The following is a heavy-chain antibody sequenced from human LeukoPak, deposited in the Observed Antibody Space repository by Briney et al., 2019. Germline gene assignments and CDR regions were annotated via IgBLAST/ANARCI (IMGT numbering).Heavy chain of an antibody. CDR2: IYHSGST. Sequence: SQTLSLTCAVSGGSTSSGGYSWSWIRQPPGKGLEWIGYIYHSGSTYYNPSLKSRVTISVDRSKNQFSLKLSSVTAADTAVYYCARDVMVRGVISWFDPWGQGTLVTVSS. V-gene: IGHV4-30-2*01. CDR1: GGSTSSGGYS. J-gene: IGHJ5*02. CDR3: ARDVMVRGVISWFDP. D-gene: IGHD3-10*01.